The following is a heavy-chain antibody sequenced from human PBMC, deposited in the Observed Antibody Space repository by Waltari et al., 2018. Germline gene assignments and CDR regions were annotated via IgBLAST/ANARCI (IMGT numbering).Heavy chain of an antibody. D-gene: IGHD3-3*01. Sequence: EVQLVESGGVVVQPGGSLRLSCAASGFTFDDYAMHWVRQAPGKGLEWVSLISWDGGSTYYADSVKGRFTISRDNSINSLYLQMNSLRAEDTALYYCAKDSYDFWSGPDYWGQGTLVTVSS. CDR2: ISWDGGST. CDR3: AKDSYDFWSGPDY. CDR1: GFTFDDYA. J-gene: IGHJ4*02. V-gene: IGHV3-43D*03.